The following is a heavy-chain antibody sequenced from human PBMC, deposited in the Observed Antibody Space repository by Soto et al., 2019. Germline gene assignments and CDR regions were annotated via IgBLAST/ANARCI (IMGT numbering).Heavy chain of an antibody. CDR3: ATSLAYTLEF. V-gene: IGHV3-7*01. CDR1: GFTFNSYW. D-gene: IGHD2-21*01. CDR2: LSPDASEN. J-gene: IGHJ3*01. Sequence: EVQLVESGGGLVQPGGSVRLSCAASGFTFNSYWMTWVRQAPGKGLEWVALLSPDASENTYVDPVKGRFTISRDNVRKSLYLQMNSLRVEDTAVYYCATSLAYTLEFSGQGTAVTVSS.